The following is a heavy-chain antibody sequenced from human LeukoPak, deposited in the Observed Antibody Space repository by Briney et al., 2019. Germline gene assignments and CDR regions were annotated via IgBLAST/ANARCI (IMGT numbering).Heavy chain of an antibody. Sequence: GGSLRLSCAASGFTFSSYWMHWVRHAPGKGLGWVSRINSDGSSTIYADSVKGRFTISRDNAKNTLYLQMNSLRAEDTAVYYCATGERHGFDIWGQGTMVTVSS. J-gene: IGHJ3*02. CDR1: GFTFSSYW. CDR2: INSDGSST. V-gene: IGHV3-74*01. CDR3: ATGERHGFDI.